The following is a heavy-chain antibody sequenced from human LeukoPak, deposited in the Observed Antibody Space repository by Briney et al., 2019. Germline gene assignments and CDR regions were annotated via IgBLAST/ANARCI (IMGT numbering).Heavy chain of an antibody. CDR2: IIPIFGTA. Sequence: SVKVSCKDSGGTFSSYAISWVRQAPGQGLEWMGGIIPIFGTANYAQKFQGRVTITADESTSTAYMELSSLRSEDTAVYYCAREGGVVPAAIVPAFDIWGQGTMVTVSS. CDR1: GGTFSSYA. D-gene: IGHD2-2*02. J-gene: IGHJ3*02. CDR3: AREGGVVPAAIVPAFDI. V-gene: IGHV1-69*01.